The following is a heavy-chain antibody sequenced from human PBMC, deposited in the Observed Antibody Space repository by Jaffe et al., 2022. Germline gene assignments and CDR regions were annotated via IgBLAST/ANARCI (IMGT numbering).Heavy chain of an antibody. Sequence: EVQLVESGGGLVQPGRSLRLSCTASGFTFGDYAMSWVRQAPGKGLEWVGFIRSKAYGGTTEYAASVKGRFTISRDDSKSIAYLQMNSLKTEDTAVYYCTRAYYDILTGYYSFDYWGQGTLVTVSS. J-gene: IGHJ4*02. CDR2: IRSKAYGGTT. CDR3: TRAYYDILTGYYSFDY. D-gene: IGHD3-9*01. CDR1: GFTFGDYA. V-gene: IGHV3-49*04.